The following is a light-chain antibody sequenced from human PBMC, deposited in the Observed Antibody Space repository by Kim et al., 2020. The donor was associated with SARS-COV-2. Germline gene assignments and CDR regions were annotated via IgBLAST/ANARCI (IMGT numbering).Light chain of an antibody. Sequence: DLQMTQSPSSLSASVGDRVTITCRASEDISHYLAWYQQIPGKAPKLLIYSASSLQTGVPSRFRGRGSGTHFTLTINGLQPEDVATYYCQRYMAAPLTFGGGTKLEI. V-gene: IGKV1-27*01. J-gene: IGKJ4*01. CDR3: QRYMAAPLT. CDR2: SAS. CDR1: EDISHY.